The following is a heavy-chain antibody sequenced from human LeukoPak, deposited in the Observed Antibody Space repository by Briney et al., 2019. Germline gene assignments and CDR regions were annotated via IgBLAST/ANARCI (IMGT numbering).Heavy chain of an antibody. D-gene: IGHD3-10*01. Sequence: GGSLRLSCAASGFTFSSYWMSWVRQAPGKGLEWVANIKQDGSEKYYVDSVKGRFTISRDNAKNSLYLQMNSLKTEDTAVYYCTRHFDAFGELFPLYYYYYMDVWGKGTTVTISS. CDR2: IKQDGSEK. V-gene: IGHV3-7*03. CDR3: TRHFDAFGELFPLYYYYYMDV. J-gene: IGHJ6*03. CDR1: GFTFSSYW.